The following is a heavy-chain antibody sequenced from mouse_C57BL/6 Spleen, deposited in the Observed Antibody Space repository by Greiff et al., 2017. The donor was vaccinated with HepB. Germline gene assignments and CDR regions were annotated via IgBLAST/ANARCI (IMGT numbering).Heavy chain of an antibody. D-gene: IGHD2-4*01. CDR3: ARASTSGYDYDGRAPPYAMDY. CDR2: ISYDGSN. V-gene: IGHV3-6*01. CDR1: GYSITSGYY. Sequence: EVKLQESGPGLVKPSQSLSLTCSVTGYSITSGYYWNWIRQFPGNKLEWMGYISYDGSNNYNPSLKNRISITRDTSKNQFFLKLNSVTTEDTATYYCARASTSGYDYDGRAPPYAMDYWGQGTSVTVSS. J-gene: IGHJ4*01.